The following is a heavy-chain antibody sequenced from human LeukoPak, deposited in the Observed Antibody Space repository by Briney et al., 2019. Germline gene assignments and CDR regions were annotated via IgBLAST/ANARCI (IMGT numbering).Heavy chain of an antibody. CDR2: ISSNGGST. CDR1: GFTFSSYA. CDR3: ARGGGWYVVGGHFDY. V-gene: IGHV3-64*01. J-gene: IGHJ4*02. D-gene: IGHD6-19*01. Sequence: GGSLRLSCAASGFTFSSYAMHWVRQAPGKGLEYVSAISSNGGSTYYANSVKGRFTISRDNSKNMLYLQMGSLRAEDMAVYYCARGGGWYVVGGHFDYWGQGTLVTVSS.